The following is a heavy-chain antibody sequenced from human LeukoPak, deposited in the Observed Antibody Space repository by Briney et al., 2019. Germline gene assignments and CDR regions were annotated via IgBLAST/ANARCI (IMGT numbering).Heavy chain of an antibody. CDR1: GGSISSGGYY. CDR3: ARDPLGITGFDY. CDR2: IYHSGST. Sequence: SETLSLTCTVSGGSISSGGYYWSWIRQPPGKGLEWIGYIYHSGSTYYNPSLKSRVTISVDRSKNQFSLKLSSVTAADTAVYYCARDPLGITGFDYWGQGTLVTVSS. J-gene: IGHJ4*02. V-gene: IGHV4-30-2*01. D-gene: IGHD7-27*01.